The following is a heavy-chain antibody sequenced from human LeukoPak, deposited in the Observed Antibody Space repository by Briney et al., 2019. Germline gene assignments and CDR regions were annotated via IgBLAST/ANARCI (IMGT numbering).Heavy chain of an antibody. CDR2: IWYDGSNK. V-gene: IGHV3-33*01. CDR1: GFTFSSYG. Sequence: GGSLRLSCAASGFTFSSYGMHWVRQAPGKGLEWVAVIWYDGSNKYYADSVKGRFTISRDNAKNSLYLQMNSLRAEDTALYYCARRITMVRGVNIRYXFDYWGQGTLVTVSS. D-gene: IGHD3-10*01. CDR3: ARRITMVRGVNIRYXFDY. J-gene: IGHJ4*02.